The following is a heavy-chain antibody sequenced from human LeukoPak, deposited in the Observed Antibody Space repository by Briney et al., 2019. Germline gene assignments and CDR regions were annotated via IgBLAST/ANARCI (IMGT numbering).Heavy chain of an antibody. D-gene: IGHD3-9*01. CDR1: GFTFSNYA. CDR2: ILGSGGST. J-gene: IGHJ4*02. Sequence: GGSLRLSCAASGFTFSNYAMSWVRQAPGKGLEWVSAILGSGGSTYYADSVKGRFTVSRDNSKSTLYLQMNSLRAEDTALYYCAKWGDYDVLTGYYVPDYGGQGTLVTVSS. V-gene: IGHV3-23*01. CDR3: AKWGDYDVLTGYYVPDY.